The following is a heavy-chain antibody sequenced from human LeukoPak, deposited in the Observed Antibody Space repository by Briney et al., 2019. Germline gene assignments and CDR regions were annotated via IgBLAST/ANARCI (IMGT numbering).Heavy chain of an antibody. D-gene: IGHD6-13*01. CDR1: GGSISSYY. V-gene: IGHV4-59*08. CDR3: ARRFVGYDSSWGASDI. CDR2: IYYSGST. Sequence: SETLSLTCTVSGGSISSYYWSWIRQPAGKGLEWIGYIYYSGSTNYNPSLKSRVTISVDTSKNQFSLKLSSVTAADTAVYYCARRFVGYDSSWGASDIWGLGAMVTVSS. J-gene: IGHJ3*02.